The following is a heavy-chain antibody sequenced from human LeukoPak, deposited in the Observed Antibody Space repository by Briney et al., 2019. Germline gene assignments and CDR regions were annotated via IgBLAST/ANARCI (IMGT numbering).Heavy chain of an antibody. CDR1: GYTFTGYY. V-gene: IGHV1-2*02. CDR2: INPNSGGT. CDR3: ARAGLGYCSGGSCLPLDY. J-gene: IGHJ4*02. D-gene: IGHD2-15*01. Sequence: GASVKVSCKASGYTFTGYYMHWVRQAPGQGLEWMGWINPNSGGTNYAQKFQGRVTMTRDTSISTACMELSRLRSDDTAVYYCARAGLGYCSGGSCLPLDYWGQGTLVTVSS.